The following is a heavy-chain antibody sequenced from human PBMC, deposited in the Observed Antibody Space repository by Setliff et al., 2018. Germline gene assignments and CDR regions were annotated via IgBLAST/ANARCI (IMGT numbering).Heavy chain of an antibody. CDR2: ISSSGSTI. V-gene: IGHV3-21*04. CDR1: GFTFSSYA. D-gene: IGHD3-16*01. Sequence: GVLRLSCAASGFTFSSYAMSWVRQAPGKGLEWVSAISSSGSTIYYADSVRGRFTISRDNAKNSLYLQMTSLRAEDTAIYYCARTTGYRLEGDFDYWGQGTLVTVSS. J-gene: IGHJ4*02. CDR3: ARTTGYRLEGDFDY.